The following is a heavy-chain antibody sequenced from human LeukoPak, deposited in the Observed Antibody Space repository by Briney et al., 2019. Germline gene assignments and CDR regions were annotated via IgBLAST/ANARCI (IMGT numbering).Heavy chain of an antibody. V-gene: IGHV3-72*01. CDR2: TRNKANSYTT. Sequence: GGSLRLSCAVSGFTFSDQYMDWVRQAPGKGLEWVGRTRNKANSYTTVYAASVQGRFTVSRDDTKNSLYLQMNSLKTEDTAVYYCARGYHSFDVWGQGTTVTVSS. CDR3: ARGYHSFDV. D-gene: IGHD1-26*01. CDR1: GFTFSDQY. J-gene: IGHJ6*02.